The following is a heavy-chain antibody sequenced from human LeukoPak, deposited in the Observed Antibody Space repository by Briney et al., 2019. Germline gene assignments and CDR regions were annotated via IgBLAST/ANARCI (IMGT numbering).Heavy chain of an antibody. CDR3: ARVHEGAFDI. Sequence: PSETLSLTCAVSDYSISSNNWWGWVRQPPGKGLEWIGYIYYSGSTYYNPSLKSRVTISVDTSKNQFSLKLSSVTAADTAVYYCARVHEGAFDIWGQGTMVTVSS. CDR1: DYSISSNNW. J-gene: IGHJ3*02. CDR2: IYYSGST. V-gene: IGHV4-28*03.